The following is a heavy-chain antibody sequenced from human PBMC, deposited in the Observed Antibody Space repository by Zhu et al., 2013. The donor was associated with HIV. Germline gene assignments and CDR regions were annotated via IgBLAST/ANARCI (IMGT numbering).Heavy chain of an antibody. CDR2: IDPKNGDT. Sequence: QVQLLQSGAEVKKPGASVKVSCKASGYTFHDHDMHWVRQAPGQGLEWVGWIDPKNGDTKYGQKFQGRVNMTRDTAIDTAYLEVRSLTSEDTAVYFCAREDRRLMTTLDYWGQGTLVAVSS. V-gene: IGHV1-2*02. CDR3: AREDRRLMTTLDY. D-gene: IGHD4-4*01. CDR1: GYTFHDHD. J-gene: IGHJ4*02.